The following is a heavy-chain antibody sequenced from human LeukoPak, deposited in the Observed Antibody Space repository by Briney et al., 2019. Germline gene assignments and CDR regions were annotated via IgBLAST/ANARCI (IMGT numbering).Heavy chain of an antibody. CDR2: IRYDGSNK. V-gene: IGHV3-30*02. D-gene: IGHD3-10*01. Sequence: PGGSLRLSCAASGFTFSSYGMHWVRQAPGKGLEWVAFIRYDGSNKYYADSVKGRFTISRDNSKNTLYLQMNSLRAEDTAVYYCAKGRLWFGELLDYWGQGTLVTVSS. CDR1: GFTFSSYG. CDR3: AKGRLWFGELLDY. J-gene: IGHJ4*02.